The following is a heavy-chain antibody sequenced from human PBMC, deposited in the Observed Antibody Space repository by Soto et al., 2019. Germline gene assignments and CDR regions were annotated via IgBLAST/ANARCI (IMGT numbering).Heavy chain of an antibody. V-gene: IGHV4-30-4*01. CDR3: ARELPDYYDSSGYPN. J-gene: IGHJ4*02. CDR2: IYYSGST. Sequence: SETLSLTCTVSGGSISSVDYYWSWIRQPPGKGLEWIGYIYYSGSTYYNPSLKSRVTISVDTSKNQFSLKLSSVTAADTAVYYCARELPDYYDSSGYPNWGQGTLVTASS. D-gene: IGHD3-22*01. CDR1: GGSISSVDYY.